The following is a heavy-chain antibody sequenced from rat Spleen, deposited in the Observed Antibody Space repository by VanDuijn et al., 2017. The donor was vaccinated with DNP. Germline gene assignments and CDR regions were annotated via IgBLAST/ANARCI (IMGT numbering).Heavy chain of an antibody. V-gene: IGHV5-22*01. CDR2: SSPSGSRT. J-gene: IGHJ1*01. CDR3: ARGSTSIYWYFDF. CDR1: GFTFSNYY. Sequence: EVQLVESGGGLVQPGRSLKLSCAASGFTFSNYYMAWVRQAPKKGLEWVAASSPSGSRTYYADSVKGRFTISRDDAKSGQYLQMNSLKSEDTATYYCARGSTSIYWYFDFWGPGTMVTVSS. D-gene: IGHD3-1*01.